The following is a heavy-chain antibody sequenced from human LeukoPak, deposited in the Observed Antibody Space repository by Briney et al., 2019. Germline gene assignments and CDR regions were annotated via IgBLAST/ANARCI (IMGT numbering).Heavy chain of an antibody. V-gene: IGHV3-23*01. CDR2: ISGSDGAT. D-gene: IGHD3-10*01. Sequence: GGSLRLSCAASGFTFSSYAMTWVRQAPGKGLEYVSTISGSDGATYYADPVKGRFTISRDNSKNTLYLQMNSLRADDTAVYYCAKESSSNRLDGWFGGLTCWGQGTLVTVSS. J-gene: IGHJ4*02. CDR3: AKESSSNRLDGWFGGLTC. CDR1: GFTFSSYA.